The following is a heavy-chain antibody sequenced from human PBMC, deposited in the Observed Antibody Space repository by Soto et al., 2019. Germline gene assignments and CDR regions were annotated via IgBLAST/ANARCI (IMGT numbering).Heavy chain of an antibody. CDR1: GAPITTTKW. CDR3: ATQTISYTWGV. CDR2: LSRGDER. V-gene: IGHV4-4*02. D-gene: IGHD3-16*01. Sequence: QVQLQESGPGLVKPSETLSLTCTVSGAPITTTKWWAWVRLPPGKGLEWIGELSRGDERSSNPSLEGRFTMSLDKSTNHFSLKLTSVTAADTAIYYCATQTISYTWGVWGRGTSVTVS. J-gene: IGHJ6*02.